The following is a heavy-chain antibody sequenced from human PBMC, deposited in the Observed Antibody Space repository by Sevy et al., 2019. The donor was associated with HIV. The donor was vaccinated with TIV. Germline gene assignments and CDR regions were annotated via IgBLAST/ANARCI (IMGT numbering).Heavy chain of an antibody. CDR1: GFTFSNAW. CDR2: IKSKSEGGTT. CDR3: TTDPITMVRGTDY. V-gene: IGHV3-15*01. Sequence: GGSLRLSCGASGFTFSNAWMTWVRQAPGKGLEWVGRIKSKSEGGTTDYAAPVKGRFTISRDDSKNTLYLQMNSLKSDDTAVYYCTTDPITMVRGTDYWGQGTLVTVSS. D-gene: IGHD3-10*01. J-gene: IGHJ4*02.